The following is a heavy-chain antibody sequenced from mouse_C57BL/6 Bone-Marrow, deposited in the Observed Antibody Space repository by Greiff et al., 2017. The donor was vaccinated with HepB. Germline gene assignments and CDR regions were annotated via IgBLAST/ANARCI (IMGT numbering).Heavy chain of an antibody. CDR2: IFPGSGST. CDR1: GYTFTSYW. Sequence: QVQLQQPGAELVKPGASVKMSCKASGYTFTSYWITWVKQRPGQGLEWIGDIFPGSGSTNYNEKFKSKATLTVDTSSSSAYMQLSSLTSEDSAVYSFARGGFYGYDGGDYWGQGTTLTVSS. J-gene: IGHJ2*01. CDR3: ARGGFYGYDGGDY. D-gene: IGHD2-2*01. V-gene: IGHV1-55*01.